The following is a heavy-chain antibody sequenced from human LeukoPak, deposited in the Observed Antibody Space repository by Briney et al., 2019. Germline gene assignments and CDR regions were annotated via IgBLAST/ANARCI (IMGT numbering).Heavy chain of an antibody. CDR1: GGTFSSYA. V-gene: IGHV1-69*04. CDR3: ARMEQQLVRDNWFDP. J-gene: IGHJ5*02. Sequence: SVKLSCKASGGTFSSYAISWVRQAPGQGLEWMGRIIPIFGIANYAQKFQGRVTITADKSTSTAYMELSSLRSEDTAVYYCARMEQQLVRDNWFDPWGQGTLVTVSS. CDR2: IIPIFGIA. D-gene: IGHD6-13*01.